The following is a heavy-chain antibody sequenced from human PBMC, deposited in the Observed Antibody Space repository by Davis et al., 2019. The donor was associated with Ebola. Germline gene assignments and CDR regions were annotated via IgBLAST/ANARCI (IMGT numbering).Heavy chain of an antibody. J-gene: IGHJ6*04. CDR3: ARDWAGLDV. V-gene: IGHV3-11*04. CDR1: GFTFSDYY. CDR2: ISGSGGST. Sequence: GESLKISCAASGFTFSDYYMSWIRQAPGKGLEWVSAISGSGGSTYYADSVKGRFTISRDNAKNSLYLQMNSLRAEDTAVYYCARDWAGLDVWGKGTTVTVSS. D-gene: IGHD3-16*01.